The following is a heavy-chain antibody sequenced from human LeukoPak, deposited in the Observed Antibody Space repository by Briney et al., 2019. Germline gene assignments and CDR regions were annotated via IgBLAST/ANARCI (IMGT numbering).Heavy chain of an antibody. Sequence: PSETLSLTCTVSGGSISSYYWSWIRQPPGKGLEWIGYIYYSGSTDYNPSLKSRLTISVDTSKNQFSLKLSSVTAADTAVYYCARGTTMDAFDIWGQGTTVTVSS. CDR2: IYYSGST. CDR1: GGSISSYY. CDR3: ARGTTMDAFDI. J-gene: IGHJ3*02. V-gene: IGHV4-59*01. D-gene: IGHD4-17*01.